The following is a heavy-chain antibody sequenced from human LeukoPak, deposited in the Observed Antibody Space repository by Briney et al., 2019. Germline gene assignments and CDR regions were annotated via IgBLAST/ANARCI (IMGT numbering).Heavy chain of an antibody. CDR2: IYYSGST. Sequence: SETLSLTCTVSGGSISSSSYYWGWIRQPPGKGLEWIGSIYYSGSTYYNPSLKSRVTISVDTSTNQFSLKLSSVTAADTAVYYCARGGHFAVWGSYRESLFDYWGQGTLVTVSS. D-gene: IGHD3-16*02. J-gene: IGHJ4*02. CDR3: ARGGHFAVWGSYRESLFDY. CDR1: GGSISSSSYY. V-gene: IGHV4-39*01.